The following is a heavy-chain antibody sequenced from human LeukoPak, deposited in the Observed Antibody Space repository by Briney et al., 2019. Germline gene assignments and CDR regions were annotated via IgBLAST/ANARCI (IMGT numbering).Heavy chain of an antibody. Sequence: KTSETLSLTCTVSGGSISSYYWSWIRQPPGKGLEWIGYIYYSGSTNYNPSLKSRVTISVDTSKYQFSLKLSSVTAADTAVYYCARGEWGYSSSWAPFDYRGQGTLVTVSS. D-gene: IGHD6-13*01. J-gene: IGHJ4*02. CDR3: ARGEWGYSSSWAPFDY. V-gene: IGHV4-59*01. CDR1: GGSISSYY. CDR2: IYYSGST.